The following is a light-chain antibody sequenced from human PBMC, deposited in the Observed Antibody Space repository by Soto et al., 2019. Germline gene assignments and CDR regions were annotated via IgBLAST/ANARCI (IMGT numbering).Light chain of an antibody. CDR2: AAS. Sequence: EIVLTQSPGTLSLSPGERAALSCRASQSVSSKFLAWYQQKPGQAPRLLIYAASNRATGTPDRFSGSGSGTDFSLTISRLEPEDFAVYHCQQYGSSGTFGQGTKVDIK. CDR1: QSVSSKF. V-gene: IGKV3-20*01. CDR3: QQYGSSGT. J-gene: IGKJ1*01.